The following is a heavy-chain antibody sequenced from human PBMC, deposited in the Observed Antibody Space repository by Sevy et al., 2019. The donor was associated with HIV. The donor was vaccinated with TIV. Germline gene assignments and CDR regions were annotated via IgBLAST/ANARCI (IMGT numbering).Heavy chain of an antibody. J-gene: IGHJ5*02. V-gene: IGHV4-4*07. CDR2: IYTSGST. D-gene: IGHD3-10*01. CDR1: GGSISSYY. Sequence: SETLSLTCTVSGGSISSYYWSWIRQPAGKVLEWIGRIYTSGSTNYNPSLKSRVTMSVDTSKNQFSLKLSSVTAADTAVYYCARDRGYGSAVKDWFDPWGQGTLVTVSS. CDR3: ARDRGYGSAVKDWFDP.